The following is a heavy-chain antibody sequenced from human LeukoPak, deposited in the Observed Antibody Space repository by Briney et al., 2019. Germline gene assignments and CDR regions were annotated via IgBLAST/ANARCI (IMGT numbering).Heavy chain of an antibody. J-gene: IGHJ5*01. D-gene: IGHD4/OR15-4a*01. CDR1: AASISSSSHH. CDR3: VRHDGRGGATMGAFDS. V-gene: IGHV4-39*01. Sequence: SETLSLTCTISAASISSSSHHRGWIRQSPGKGLEWIGSIYYGQTIYYNPSLNSRVTISVVTSKDQFTLQLNSVTAADTAVYYCVRHDGRGGATMGAFDSWGQGSLVTVSS. CDR2: IYYGQTI.